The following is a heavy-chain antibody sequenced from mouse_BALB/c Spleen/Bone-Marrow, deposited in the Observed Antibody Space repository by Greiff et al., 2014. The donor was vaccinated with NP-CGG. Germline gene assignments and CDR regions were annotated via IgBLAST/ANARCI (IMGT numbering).Heavy chain of an antibody. V-gene: IGHV3-2*02. J-gene: IGHJ2*01. CDR3: TRRTGPYYFDY. CDR1: GYSITSDYA. D-gene: IGHD4-1*01. CDR2: ISYSGST. Sequence: EVQLQESGPGLVKPSQSLSLTCTVTGYSITSDYAWNWIRQFPGNKLEWMGYISYSGSTRYNPSLKSRISITRDTSKNQFFLQSNSVTTEDTATYYCTRRTGPYYFDYWGQGTTLTVSS.